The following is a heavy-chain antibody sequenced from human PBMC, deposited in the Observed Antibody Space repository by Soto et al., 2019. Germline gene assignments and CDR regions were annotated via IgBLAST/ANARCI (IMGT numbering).Heavy chain of an antibody. J-gene: IGHJ4*02. CDR1: GFTFSSYA. V-gene: IGHV3-23*01. Sequence: EVQLLESGGGLVQPGGSLRLSCAASGFTFSSYAMSWVRQPPGKGLEWVSVISGSGGSTYYADSVKGRFTISRDNSKNTLYLQMNSLRAEDTAVYYWAGGTMVRGVIRFDYWGQGTLVTVSS. CDR3: AGGTMVRGVIRFDY. D-gene: IGHD3-10*01. CDR2: ISGSGGST.